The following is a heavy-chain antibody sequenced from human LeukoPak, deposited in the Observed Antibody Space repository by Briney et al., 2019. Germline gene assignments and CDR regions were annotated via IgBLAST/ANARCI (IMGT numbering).Heavy chain of an antibody. D-gene: IGHD1-1*01. J-gene: IGHJ4*02. CDR3: ARGGWNDDF. CDR1: GGSISSGGYY. V-gene: IGHV4-30-2*01. CDR2: IYHSGST. Sequence: PSETLSLTCTVSGGSISSGGYYWSWIRQPPGKGLEWIGYIYHSGSTYYNPSLKSRVTISVDRSKNQFSLKLSSVTAADTAVYYCARGGWNDDFWGQGTLVTVSS.